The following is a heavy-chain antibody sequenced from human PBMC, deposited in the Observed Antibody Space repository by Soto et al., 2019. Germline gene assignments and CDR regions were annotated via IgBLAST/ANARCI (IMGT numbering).Heavy chain of an antibody. CDR1: GFTGSSNY. Sequence: GVLRLSCAASGFTGSSNYMSWVRQATGKGLEWVSVIYSGGSTYYADSVKGRFTISRDNSKNTLYLQMNSLRAEDTAVYYCARAFSGYYSPYYFDYWGQGTLVNV. D-gene: IGHD3-22*01. CDR3: ARAFSGYYSPYYFDY. CDR2: IYSGGST. J-gene: IGHJ4*02. V-gene: IGHV3-53*01.